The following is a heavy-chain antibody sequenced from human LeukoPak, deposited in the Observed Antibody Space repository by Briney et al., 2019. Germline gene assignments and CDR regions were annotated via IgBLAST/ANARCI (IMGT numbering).Heavy chain of an antibody. CDR3: ASNSYDSSGYYYS. CDR1: GFTVNNNR. D-gene: IGHD3-22*01. V-gene: IGHV3-21*01. J-gene: IGHJ4*02. Sequence: GGSLRLSCAASGFTVNNNRMGWVRQAPGKGLEWVSSISSSCSYIYYADSVKGRFTISRDNAKDSLYLQMNSLRAEDTAVYYCASNSYDSSGYYYSWGLGTLVTVSP. CDR2: ISSSCSYI.